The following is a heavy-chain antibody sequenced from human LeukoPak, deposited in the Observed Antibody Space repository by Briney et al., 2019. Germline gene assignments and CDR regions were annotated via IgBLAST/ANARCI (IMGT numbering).Heavy chain of an antibody. CDR3: ARDWAGYGDYFDY. CDR2: IWYDGSNK. Sequence: ERSLRLSCAASGFTFSTYGMHWVRQAPGKGLEWVAVIWYDGSNKYYADSVKGRFTISRDNSKNTLSLQMNSLRAEDTAVYYCARDWAGYGDYFDYWGQGTLVTVSS. V-gene: IGHV3-33*01. CDR1: GFTFSTYG. J-gene: IGHJ4*02. D-gene: IGHD5-12*01.